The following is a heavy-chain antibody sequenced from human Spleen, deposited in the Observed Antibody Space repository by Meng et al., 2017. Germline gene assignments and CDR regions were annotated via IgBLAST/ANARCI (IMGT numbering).Heavy chain of an antibody. J-gene: IGHJ6*02. CDR1: GYTFTSYA. Sequence: ASVKVSCKASGYTFTSYAMNWVRQAPGQGLEWMGWINTNTGNPTYAQGFTGRFVFSLDTSVSTAYLQISSLKAKDTAVYYCARGLSGHYDFWSGYYPLYGMDVWGQGTTVTVSS. CDR2: INTNTGNP. D-gene: IGHD3-3*01. V-gene: IGHV7-4-1*02. CDR3: ARGLSGHYDFWSGYYPLYGMDV.